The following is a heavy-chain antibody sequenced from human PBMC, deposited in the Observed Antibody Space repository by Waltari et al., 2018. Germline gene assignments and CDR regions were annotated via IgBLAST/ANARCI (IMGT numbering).Heavy chain of an antibody. D-gene: IGHD6-19*01. J-gene: IGHJ3*01. CDR1: GYTFSVYY. V-gene: IGHV1-69-2*01. CDR3: ATALGDSSSASRPFDF. CDR2: VDPEDGET. Sequence: EVQLLQSGAALQEHGTTVRISCKVYGYTFSVYYIHWVQQAPGKGLRWMGLVDPEDGETIYADNFQGRVTISADTSTDTAFMELSSLRSEDTAVFYCATALGDSSSASRPFDFWGQGTMITVSS.